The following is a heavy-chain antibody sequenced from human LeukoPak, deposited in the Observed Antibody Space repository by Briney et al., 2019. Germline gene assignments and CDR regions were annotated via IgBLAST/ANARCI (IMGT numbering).Heavy chain of an antibody. Sequence: GGSLRLSCAASGFTFSSYSMNWVRQAPGKGLEWVSAISGSGGSTYYADSVKGRFTISRDNSKNTLYLQMNSLRAEDTAVYYCAKDLDYGSGWPTDYWGQGTLVTVSS. CDR2: ISGSGGST. V-gene: IGHV3-23*01. D-gene: IGHD6-19*01. CDR3: AKDLDYGSGWPTDY. CDR1: GFTFSSYS. J-gene: IGHJ4*02.